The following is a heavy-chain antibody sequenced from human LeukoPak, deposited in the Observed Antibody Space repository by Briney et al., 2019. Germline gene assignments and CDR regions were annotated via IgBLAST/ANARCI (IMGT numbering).Heavy chain of an antibody. Sequence: GGSLRLSCATSGFTFSSYWMHWDRQAPGEGLVWVSRVNTDGSSTSYADSVKGRFTISRDNAKNSLYLQMNSLRAEDTAVYYCARDLISNIAAAGTGGYWGQGTLVTVSS. D-gene: IGHD6-13*01. CDR3: ARDLISNIAAAGTGGY. V-gene: IGHV3-74*01. CDR2: VNTDGSST. J-gene: IGHJ4*02. CDR1: GFTFSSYW.